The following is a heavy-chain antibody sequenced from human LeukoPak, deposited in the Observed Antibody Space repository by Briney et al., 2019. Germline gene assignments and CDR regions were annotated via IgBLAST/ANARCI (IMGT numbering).Heavy chain of an antibody. V-gene: IGHV3-21*01. J-gene: IGHJ4*02. Sequence: GGSLRLSCAASGFTFSSYSMNWVRQAPGKGLEWVSSISSSSSYIYYADSVKGRFTISRDNAKNSLYLQMNSLRAEDTAVYYCAAGVAVAGTFYWGQGTLATVSS. CDR1: GFTFSSYS. CDR3: AAGVAVAGTFY. D-gene: IGHD6-19*01. CDR2: ISSSSSYI.